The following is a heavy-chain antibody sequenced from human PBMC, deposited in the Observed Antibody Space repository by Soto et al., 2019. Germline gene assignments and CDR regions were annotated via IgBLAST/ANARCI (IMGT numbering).Heavy chain of an antibody. J-gene: IGHJ5*02. CDR3: ARARDCSGGSSWFDH. CDR1: GFTFSSYA. Sequence: EVQLLESGGGLVQPGGSLRLSCAASGFTFSSYAMSWVRQAPGKGLEWVSAISGSGGSTYYADSVKGRFTISRDNSKNTLYLQKNSLRAEDTAVYYCARARDCSGGSSWFDHWGQGTLVTVSS. CDR2: ISGSGGST. D-gene: IGHD2-15*01. V-gene: IGHV3-23*01.